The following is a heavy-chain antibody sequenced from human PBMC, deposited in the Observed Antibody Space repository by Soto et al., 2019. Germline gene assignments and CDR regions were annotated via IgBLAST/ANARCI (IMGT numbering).Heavy chain of an antibody. J-gene: IGHJ6*03. CDR1: GVSISSSC. D-gene: IGHD3-3*01. V-gene: IGHV4-59*01. Sequence: SETLSLTCTVSGVSISSSCWTWIRQPPGKGLQWIGFICNSGTSKSNPSLEGRVTLSVDTSKNQFSLILSPVAAADTAVYYCASTRYYDFWSGYPYYYYYYYMDVWGKGTTVTVSS. CDR2: ICNSGTS. CDR3: ASTRYYDFWSGYPYYYYYYYMDV.